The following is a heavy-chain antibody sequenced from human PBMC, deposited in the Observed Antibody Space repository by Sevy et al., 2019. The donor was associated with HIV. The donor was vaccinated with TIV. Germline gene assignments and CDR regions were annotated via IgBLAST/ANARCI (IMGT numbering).Heavy chain of an antibody. CDR3: ARRYFDL. Sequence: GSLRLSCDASGFTFDMYWMQWVRQAPGKGLEWVTNIRQDGNEIYYAASVRGRFTISRDNAKGSLYLQMNNLRVEDTATYYCARRYFDLWGQGTLVTVSS. CDR1: GFTFDMYW. CDR2: IRQDGNEI. V-gene: IGHV3-7*03. J-gene: IGHJ4*02.